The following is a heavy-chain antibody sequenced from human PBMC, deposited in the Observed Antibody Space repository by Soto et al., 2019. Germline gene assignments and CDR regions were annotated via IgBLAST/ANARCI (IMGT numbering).Heavy chain of an antibody. J-gene: IGHJ4*02. Sequence: SETLSLTCTVSGGSISSYYWSWIRQPPGKGLEWIGYIYYSGSTNYNPSLKSRVTISVDTSKNQFSLKLSSVTAADTAVYYCARHGVEYYGILTGYYTFDYWGQGTLVRASS. CDR3: ARHGVEYYGILTGYYTFDY. D-gene: IGHD3-9*01. V-gene: IGHV4-59*08. CDR2: IYYSGST. CDR1: GGSISSYY.